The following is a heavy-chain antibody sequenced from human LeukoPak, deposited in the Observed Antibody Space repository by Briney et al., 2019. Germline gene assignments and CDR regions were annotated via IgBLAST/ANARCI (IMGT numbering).Heavy chain of an antibody. CDR3: ARSPPDDYGDYDGWFDP. V-gene: IGHV4-61*02. J-gene: IGHJ5*02. CDR1: GDSISSGSYC. D-gene: IGHD4-17*01. CDR2: IYTSGST. Sequence: PSQTLSLTCTVSGDSISSGSYCCTWIRQPAGKGLEWIGRIYTSGSTNYNPFLKRRVTISVDTSKNQFSLKLNSVTAADTAVYYCARSPPDDYGDYDGWFDPWGQGSLVTVSS.